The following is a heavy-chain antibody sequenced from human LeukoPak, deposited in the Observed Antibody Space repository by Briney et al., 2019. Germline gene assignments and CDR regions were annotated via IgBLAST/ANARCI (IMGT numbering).Heavy chain of an antibody. CDR3: ARDSVIYYYDSRNWFDP. D-gene: IGHD3-22*01. Sequence: GGSLRLSCAASGFTFSSFGINWVRQAPGKGLEWVSSISSSSSYIYYADSVKGRFTISRDNAKNSLYLQMNSLRAEDTAVYYCARDSVIYYYDSRNWFDPWGQGTLVTVSS. V-gene: IGHV3-21*01. J-gene: IGHJ5*02. CDR1: GFTFSSFG. CDR2: ISSSSSYI.